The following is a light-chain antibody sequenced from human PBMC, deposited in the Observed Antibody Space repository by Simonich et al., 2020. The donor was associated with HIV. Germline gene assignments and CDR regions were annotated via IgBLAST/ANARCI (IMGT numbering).Light chain of an antibody. V-gene: IGKV1-13*02. J-gene: IGKJ4*01. Sequence: AIQLTQSPSSLSASVGDTVTITCRASQGISNALTWYQQKPGKPPKLLIYDASSLESGVPSRLSGRGSGTHFSLTISSLQPEDFATYFCQQFDSYPLTFGGGTKVEIK. CDR1: QGISNA. CDR2: DAS. CDR3: QQFDSYPLT.